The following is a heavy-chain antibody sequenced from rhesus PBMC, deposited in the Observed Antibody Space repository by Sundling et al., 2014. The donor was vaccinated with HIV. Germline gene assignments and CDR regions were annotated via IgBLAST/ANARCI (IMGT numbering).Heavy chain of an antibody. CDR3: VRITGSNWSGALFDY. CDR1: GFSISTSGTG. V-gene: IGHV2-95*01. D-gene: IGHD6-13*01. CDR2: IYWNDSE. J-gene: IGHJ4*01. Sequence: QVTLKESGPALVKPTQTLTLTCSFSGFSISTSGTGVGWIRQPPGKALQWLTNIYWNDSEYYITSLKSRLTISKDTSKNQVVLTMTNMDPVDTATYYCVRITGSNWSGALFDYWGQGVLVTVSS.